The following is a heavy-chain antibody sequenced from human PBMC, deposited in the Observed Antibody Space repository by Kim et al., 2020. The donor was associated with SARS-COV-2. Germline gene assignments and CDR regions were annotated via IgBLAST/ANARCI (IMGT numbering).Heavy chain of an antibody. V-gene: IGHV4-4*02. J-gene: IGHJ4*02. Sequence: SETLSLTCAVSGGSISSSNWWSWVRQPPGKGLEWIGEIYHSGSTNYNPSLKSRVTISVDKSKNQFSLKLSSVTAADTAVYYCARALEYCSGGSCYDYWDYWGQGTLVTVSS. CDR3: ARALEYCSGGSCYDYWDY. CDR1: GGSISSSNW. CDR2: IYHSGST. D-gene: IGHD2-15*01.